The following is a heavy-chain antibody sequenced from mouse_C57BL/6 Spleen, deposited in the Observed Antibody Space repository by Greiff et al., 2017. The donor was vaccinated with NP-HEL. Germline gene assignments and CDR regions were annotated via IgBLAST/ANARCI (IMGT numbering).Heavy chain of an antibody. CDR1: GFTFSDYY. CDR2: ISNGGGST. V-gene: IGHV5-12*01. Sequence: EVQVVESGGGLVQPGGSLKLSCAASGFTFSDYYMYWVRQTPEKRLEWVAYISNGGGSTYYPDTVKGRFTISRDNAKNTLYLQMSRLKSEDTAMYYCASYSNYVDYYAMDYWGQGTSVTVSS. CDR3: ASYSNYVDYYAMDY. J-gene: IGHJ4*01. D-gene: IGHD2-5*01.